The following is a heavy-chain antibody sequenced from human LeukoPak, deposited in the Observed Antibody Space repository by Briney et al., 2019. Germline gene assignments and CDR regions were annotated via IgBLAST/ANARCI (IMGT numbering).Heavy chain of an antibody. CDR1: GGTFSSYA. V-gene: IGHV1-69*13. D-gene: IGHD6-19*01. CDR3: ARGRLTRKPVAATLYYFDY. Sequence: SVKVSCKASGGTFSSYAISWVRQAPGQGLEWMGGIIPILGTANYAQKFQGRVTITADESTSTAYMELSSLRSEDTAVYYCARGRLTRKPVAATLYYFDYWGQGTLVTASS. J-gene: IGHJ4*02. CDR2: IIPILGTA.